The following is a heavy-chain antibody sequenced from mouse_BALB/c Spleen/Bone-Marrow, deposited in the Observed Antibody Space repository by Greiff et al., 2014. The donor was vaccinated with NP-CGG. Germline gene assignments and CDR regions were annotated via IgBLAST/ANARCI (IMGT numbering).Heavy chain of an antibody. D-gene: IGHD4-1*01. CDR1: GFTFTSYW. V-gene: IGHV1S81*02. J-gene: IGHJ2*01. Sequence: QVQLQQSGAELVKPGASVKLSCKASGFTFTSYWMHWVKQRPGQGLEWIGGINPSNGRTNYNEKFKSKAPLTVDKSSSTAYMQPSSLTSNDSSDYSCARYWAKAYYFDYWGQGTPLTVSS. CDR3: ARYWAKAYYFDY. CDR2: INPSNGRT.